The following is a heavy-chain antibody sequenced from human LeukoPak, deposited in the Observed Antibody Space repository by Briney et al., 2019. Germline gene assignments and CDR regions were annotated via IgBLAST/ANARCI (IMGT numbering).Heavy chain of an antibody. D-gene: IGHD3-10*01. CDR2: IYSGGST. CDR3: ARYGSGSYYNLFDY. Sequence: GGSLRLSCAASGFTVSSNYMSWVRQAPGKGLEWVSVIYSGGSTYYADSVKGRFTISRDNSKNTLYLQMNSLRAEDAAVYYCARYGSGSYYNLFDYWGQGTLVTVSS. CDR1: GFTVSSNY. J-gene: IGHJ4*02. V-gene: IGHV3-53*01.